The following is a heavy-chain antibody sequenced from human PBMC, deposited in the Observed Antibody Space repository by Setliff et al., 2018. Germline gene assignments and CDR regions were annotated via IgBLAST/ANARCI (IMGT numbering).Heavy chain of an antibody. CDR1: GGSFSGYF. CDR2: INDRGST. V-gene: IGHV4-34*01. J-gene: IGHJ5*02. Sequence: SETLSLTCAVYGGSFSGYFWSWIRQSPGRGLEWIGEINDRGSTHYNPYLKSRVTISVDTSKNQFSLKLTSVTAADTAMYYCARDQGLRGWFDPWGQGTLVTVSS. CDR3: ARDQGLRGWFDP. D-gene: IGHD3-16*01.